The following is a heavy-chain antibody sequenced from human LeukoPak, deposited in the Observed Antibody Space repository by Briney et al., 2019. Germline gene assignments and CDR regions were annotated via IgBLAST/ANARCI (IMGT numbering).Heavy chain of an antibody. V-gene: IGHV4-4*07. CDR1: GGPMSSFY. CDR3: ARDGLDYSDAFDI. CDR2: IYTSEST. Sequence: SETLSLTCSVSGGPMSSFYWSWIRQPAGKGLECIGRIYTSESTNYNPSLKSRVTMSVDTSKNQFSLKLSSVTAADTAVYYCARDGLDYSDAFDIWGQGTMVTVSS. D-gene: IGHD4-11*01. J-gene: IGHJ3*02.